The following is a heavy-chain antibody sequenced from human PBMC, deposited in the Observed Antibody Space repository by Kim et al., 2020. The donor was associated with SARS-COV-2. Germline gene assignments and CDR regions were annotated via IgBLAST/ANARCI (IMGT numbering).Heavy chain of an antibody. D-gene: IGHD6-19*01. CDR1: GGSFSGYY. Sequence: SETLSLTCAVYGGSFSGYYWSWIRQPPGKGLEWIGEINHSGSTNYNPSLKSRVTISVDTSKNQFSLKLSSVTAADTAVYYCASGRYSSGSHSGYYYYGMDVWGQGTTVTVSS. J-gene: IGHJ6*02. V-gene: IGHV4-34*01. CDR2: INHSGST. CDR3: ASGRYSSGSHSGYYYYGMDV.